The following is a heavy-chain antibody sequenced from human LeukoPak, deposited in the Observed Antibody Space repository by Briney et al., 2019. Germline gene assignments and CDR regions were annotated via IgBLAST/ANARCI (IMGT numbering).Heavy chain of an antibody. D-gene: IGHD3-10*01. V-gene: IGHV3-48*04. CDR3: ARDRGSTTMIRGVNHY. Sequence: PGGSLRLSCEASGFTFSTYAMNWVRQAPGKGLEWVSHISSGSATTFYADSVKGRFTISRDNTRNSLSLQMNGLRAEDTAVYYCARDRGSTTMIRGVNHYWGQGTLVTVSS. CDR1: GFTFSTYA. J-gene: IGHJ4*02. CDR2: ISSGSATT.